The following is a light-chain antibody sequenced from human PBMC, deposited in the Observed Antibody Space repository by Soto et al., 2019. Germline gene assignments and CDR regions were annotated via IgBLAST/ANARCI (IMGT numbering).Light chain of an antibody. J-gene: IGKJ1*01. CDR1: QSVSSRF. Sequence: EIVMTQSPATLSVSPGERATLSCRASQSVSSRFLAWYQQKPGQAPRLLMYGASSRATGIPDRFSGTGSGTDFTLTISRLEPEDFAVYYCLQRSDWRTFGRGTKVDIK. CDR3: LQRSDWRT. V-gene: IGKV3D-20*02. CDR2: GAS.